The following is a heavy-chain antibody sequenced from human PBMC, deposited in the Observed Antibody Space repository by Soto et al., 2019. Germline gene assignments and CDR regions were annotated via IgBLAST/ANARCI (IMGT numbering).Heavy chain of an antibody. CDR1: GGPIAPFY. CDR2: VYYNGST. J-gene: IGHJ4*02. V-gene: IGHV4-59*12. D-gene: IGHD6-19*01. Sequence: LSLTCTVSGGPIAPFYWTWIRQSPGKGLESIGYVYYNGSTNYNPALKGRVTISLDTSKSQFSLRLSSVTAADTAVYYCARTRGRGQWRDFYFDFWGQGSLVTVSS. CDR3: ARTRGRGQWRDFYFDF.